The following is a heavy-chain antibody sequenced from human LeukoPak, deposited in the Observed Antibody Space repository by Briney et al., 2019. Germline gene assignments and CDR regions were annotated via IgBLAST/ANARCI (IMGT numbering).Heavy chain of an antibody. D-gene: IGHD5-18*01. CDR1: GGSISSGDYY. V-gene: IGHV4-30-4*01. CDR2: IYYSGST. J-gene: IGHJ5*02. CDR3: ARDQYGGYSYGYWFDP. Sequence: SETLSLTCTVSGGSISSGDYYWSWIRQPPGKGLEWIGYIYYSGSTYYNPSLKSRVTISVDRSKNQFSLKLSSVTAADTAVYYCARDQYGGYSYGYWFDPWGQGTLVTVSS.